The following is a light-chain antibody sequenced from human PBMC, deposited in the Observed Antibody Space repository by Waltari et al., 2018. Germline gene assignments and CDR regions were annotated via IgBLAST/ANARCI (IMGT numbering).Light chain of an antibody. Sequence: DRVTITCRASQGISSALAWYQQKPGKAPKLLIYDASSLESGVPSRFSGSGSGTDFTLTISSLQPEDFATYYCQQFNNYRTFGQGTKVEIK. J-gene: IGKJ1*01. V-gene: IGKV1D-13*01. CDR2: DAS. CDR3: QQFNNYRT. CDR1: QGISSA.